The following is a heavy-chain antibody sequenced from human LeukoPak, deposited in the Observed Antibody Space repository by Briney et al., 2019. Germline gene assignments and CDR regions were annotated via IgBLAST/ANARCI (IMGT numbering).Heavy chain of an antibody. CDR1: GYTFTSYG. CDR3: ARDLEPYYYDSSGYFINWFDP. CDR2: ISAYNGNT. D-gene: IGHD3-22*01. V-gene: IGHV1-18*01. J-gene: IGHJ5*02. Sequence: GASVKVSCKASGYTFTSYGISWVRQAPGQGLEWMGWISAYNGNTNYAQKLQGRVTMTTDTSTSTAYMELRSLRSDDTAVYYCARDLEPYYYDSSGYFINWFDPWGQGTLVTVSS.